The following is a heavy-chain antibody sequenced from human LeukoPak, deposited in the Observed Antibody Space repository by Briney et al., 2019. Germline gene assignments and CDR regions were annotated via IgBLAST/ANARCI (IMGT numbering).Heavy chain of an antibody. J-gene: IGHJ4*02. CDR1: GGSISNTNW. CDR3: AREGGPYRPLDY. CDR2: VNLQGST. V-gene: IGHV4-4*02. Sequence: PSGALSLTCGVSGGSISNTNWWTWVRQPTGMGLEWIGEVNLQGSTNYNPSLKSRVAISVDKSENHISLKLTSVTAADTAVYYCAREGGPYRPLDYSGQGTLVTVAS.